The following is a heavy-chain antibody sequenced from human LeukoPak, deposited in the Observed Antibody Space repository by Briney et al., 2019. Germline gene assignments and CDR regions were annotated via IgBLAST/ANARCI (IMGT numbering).Heavy chain of an antibody. Sequence: SETLSLTCTVSGGSISSSSYYWGWIRQPPGKGLEWIGSIYYSGSTYYNPSLKSRVTISVDTSKNQYSLKLSSVTAADTAVYYCAVSGSYTNDDYWGQGTLVTVSS. CDR2: IYYSGST. V-gene: IGHV4-39*01. CDR3: AVSGSYTNDDY. D-gene: IGHD1-26*01. CDR1: GGSISSSSYY. J-gene: IGHJ4*02.